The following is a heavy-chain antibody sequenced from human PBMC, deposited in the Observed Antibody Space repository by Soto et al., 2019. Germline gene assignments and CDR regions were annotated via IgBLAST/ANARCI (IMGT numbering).Heavy chain of an antibody. J-gene: IGHJ6*02. CDR1: GFTFSSYA. D-gene: IGHD2-2*01. CDR2: ISGSGGST. Sequence: GGSLRLSCAASGFTFSSYAMSWVRQAPGKGLEWVSAISGSGGSTYYADSAKGRFTISRDNSKNTLYLQMNGLRAEATAVYYCANLGYCSSTSCAPEGYYYYGMDVWGQGTTVTVSS. CDR3: ANLGYCSSTSCAPEGYYYYGMDV. V-gene: IGHV3-23*01.